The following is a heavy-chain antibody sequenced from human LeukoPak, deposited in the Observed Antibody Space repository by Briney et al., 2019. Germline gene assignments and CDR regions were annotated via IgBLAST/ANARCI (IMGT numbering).Heavy chain of an antibody. Sequence: SETLSLTCAVYGGSFSGYYWSWIRQPPGKGLEWIGEINHSGSTNYNPSLKSRVTISVDTSKNQFSLKLSSVTAADTAVYYCARVRVSRYCSGGSCRGQLDYWGQGTLVTVSS. CDR3: ARVRVSRYCSGGSCRGQLDY. CDR1: GGSFSGYY. D-gene: IGHD2-15*01. CDR2: INHSGST. V-gene: IGHV4-34*01. J-gene: IGHJ4*02.